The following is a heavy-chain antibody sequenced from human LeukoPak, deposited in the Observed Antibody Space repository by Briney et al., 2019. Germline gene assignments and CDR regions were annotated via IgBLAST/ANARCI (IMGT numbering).Heavy chain of an antibody. V-gene: IGHV1-8*03. CDR1: GYTFTGYY. CDR3: ARGRSPGTSMEYYYYMDV. Sequence: GASVKVSCKASGYTFTGYYMHWVRQAPGQGLEWMGWMNPNSGTTGYAQKFLGRVTITRNTSISTTYMELSSLRSEDPAVYYCARGRSPGTSMEYYYYMDVWGKGTTVTASS. CDR2: MNPNSGTT. J-gene: IGHJ6*03. D-gene: IGHD1-1*01.